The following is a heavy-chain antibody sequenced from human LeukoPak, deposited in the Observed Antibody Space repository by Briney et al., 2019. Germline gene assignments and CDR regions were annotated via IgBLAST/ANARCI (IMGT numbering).Heavy chain of an antibody. Sequence: PGGSLRLSCAASGFTVSSNYMSWVRQAPGKGLEWVSAISGSGGSTYYADSVKGRFAISRDNSKNTLYLQMNSLRAEDTAVYYCARVPTTVTTVYFDYWGQGTLVTVSS. D-gene: IGHD4-17*01. CDR3: ARVPTTVTTVYFDY. CDR1: GFTVSSNY. CDR2: ISGSGGST. J-gene: IGHJ4*02. V-gene: IGHV3-53*01.